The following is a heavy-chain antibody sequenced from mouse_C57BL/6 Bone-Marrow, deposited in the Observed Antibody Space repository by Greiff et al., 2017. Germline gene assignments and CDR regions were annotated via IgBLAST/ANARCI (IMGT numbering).Heavy chain of an antibody. CDR1: GFTFSDYG. J-gene: IGHJ2*01. CDR2: ISGGSSTI. CDR3: ARRRFFDY. Sequence: EVKLVESGGGLVKPGGSLKLSCAASGFTFSDYGMHWVRQAPEKGLEWVAYISGGSSTIYYADTVKGRFTISRDNAKNTLFLQMTSLRSEDTAMYYCARRRFFDYWGQGTTLTVSS. V-gene: IGHV5-17*01.